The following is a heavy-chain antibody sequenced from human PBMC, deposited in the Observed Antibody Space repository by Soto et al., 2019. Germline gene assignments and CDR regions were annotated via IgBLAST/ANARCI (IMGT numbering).Heavy chain of an antibody. CDR1: GFTFDDYA. Sequence: EVQLVESGGGLVQPGRSLRLSCAASGFTFDDYAMHWVRQAPGKGLEWVSGISWNSGSIGYADSVKGRFTISRDNAKNSLYLQMNSLRAEDTALSYCAKDREGWGYYFDYWGQGTLVTVSS. CDR2: ISWNSGSI. CDR3: AKDREGWGYYFDY. D-gene: IGHD2-21*01. J-gene: IGHJ4*02. V-gene: IGHV3-9*01.